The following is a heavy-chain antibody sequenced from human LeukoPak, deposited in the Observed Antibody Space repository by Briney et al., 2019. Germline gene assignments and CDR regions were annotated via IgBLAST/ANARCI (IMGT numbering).Heavy chain of an antibody. CDR1: GGSISSYY. D-gene: IGHD1-26*01. Sequence: PSETLSLTCAVSGGSISSYYWSWIRQPPGKGLEWIGYIYDSGSTNYNPSLKSRVTISVDTSKNQFSLKLSSVTAADTAVYYCARRDGVTGSYRYWGQGTLVTVSS. J-gene: IGHJ4*02. V-gene: IGHV4-59*12. CDR3: ARRDGVTGSYRY. CDR2: IYDSGST.